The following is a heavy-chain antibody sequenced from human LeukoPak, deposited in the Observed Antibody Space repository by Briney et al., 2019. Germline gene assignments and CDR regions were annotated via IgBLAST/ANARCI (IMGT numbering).Heavy chain of an antibody. Sequence: PGESLKISCKGSGYNFNTYWVAWVRQMPGKGLEWMGIIYPGDSDTRYSPSFQGQVTISADKSISTAYLQWSSLRASDTAMYYCARLTMVRGVENAFDIWGQGTMVTVSS. CDR2: IYPGDSDT. CDR1: GYNFNTYW. CDR3: ARLTMVRGVENAFDI. J-gene: IGHJ3*02. D-gene: IGHD3-10*01. V-gene: IGHV5-51*01.